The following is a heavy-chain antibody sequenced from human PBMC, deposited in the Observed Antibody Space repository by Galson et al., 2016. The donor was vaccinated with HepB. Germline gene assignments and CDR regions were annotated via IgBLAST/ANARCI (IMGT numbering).Heavy chain of an antibody. Sequence: SLRLSCAASGFSFSSYAMSWVRQAPGKGLEWVSGITSGGTTYYADSVKGRFTISRDNSNNILYRQMKSLRDEDTAVYYCAKRPYSYGWHYGMDVWGQGTTVTVSS. V-gene: IGHV3-23*01. J-gene: IGHJ6*02. D-gene: IGHD5-18*01. CDR1: GFSFSSYA. CDR3: AKRPYSYGWHYGMDV. CDR2: ITSGGTT.